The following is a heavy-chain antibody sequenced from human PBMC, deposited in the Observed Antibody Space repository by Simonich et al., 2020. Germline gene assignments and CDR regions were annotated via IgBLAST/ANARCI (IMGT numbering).Heavy chain of an antibody. CDR3: ATRNTMGSGSYYYYYYGMDV. CDR1: GYTLTELS. J-gene: IGHJ6*02. D-gene: IGHD3-10*01. Sequence: QVQLVQSGAEVKKPGASVKVSCKVSGYTLTELSMHWVRQAPGKGLEWMGGFDPEDGETNYAQKFQGRVTMTEDTSTDTAYMELSSLRSEDTAVYYCATRNTMGSGSYYYYYYGMDVWGQGTTVTVSS. CDR2: FDPEDGET. V-gene: IGHV1-24*01.